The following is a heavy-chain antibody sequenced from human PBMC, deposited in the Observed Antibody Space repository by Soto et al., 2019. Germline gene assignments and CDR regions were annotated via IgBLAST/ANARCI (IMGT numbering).Heavy chain of an antibody. D-gene: IGHD3-3*02. J-gene: IGHJ6*02. CDR1: GGSISSYY. V-gene: IGHV4-59*12. Sequence: PSETLSLTCTVSGGSISSYYWSWIRQPPGKGLEWIGSIYYSGSTYYNPSLKSRVTISVDKSKNQFSLKLSSVTAADTAVYYCARDSNHYGMDVWGQGTTVTVSS. CDR3: ARDSNHYGMDV. CDR2: IYYSGST.